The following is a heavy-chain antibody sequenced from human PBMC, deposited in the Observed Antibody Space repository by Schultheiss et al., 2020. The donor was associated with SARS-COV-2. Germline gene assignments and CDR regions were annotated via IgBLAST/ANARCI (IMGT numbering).Heavy chain of an antibody. Sequence: SETLSLTCAVYGGSFSGYYWSWIRQPPGKGLEWIGYIYYSGSTNYNPSLKSRVTISVDTSKNQFSLKLSSVTAADTAVYYCARQPYDILTGYYIDYWGQGTLVTVSS. V-gene: IGHV4-59*08. CDR2: IYYSGST. D-gene: IGHD3-9*01. CDR1: GGSFSGYY. J-gene: IGHJ4*02. CDR3: ARQPYDILTGYYIDY.